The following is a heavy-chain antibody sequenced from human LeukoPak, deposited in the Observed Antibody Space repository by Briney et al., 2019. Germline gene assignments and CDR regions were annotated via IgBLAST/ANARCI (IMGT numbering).Heavy chain of an antibody. V-gene: IGHV3-9*01. D-gene: IGHD1-1*01. CDR1: GFTFDDFA. CDR2: ISWNSGSI. J-gene: IGHJ4*02. Sequence: GGSLRLSCAASGFTFDDFAMHWVRQAPGKGLEWVSGISWNSGSIGYADSVKGRFTISRNNAKNSLYLQMNSLRAEDTAFYYCAKDMARAYNFIDYWGQGTLVTVSS. CDR3: AKDMARAYNFIDY.